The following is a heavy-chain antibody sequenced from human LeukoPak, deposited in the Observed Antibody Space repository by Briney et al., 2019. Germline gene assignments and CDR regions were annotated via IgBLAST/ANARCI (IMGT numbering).Heavy chain of an antibody. J-gene: IGHJ3*02. CDR2: IGGGGTT. V-gene: IGHV3-23*01. CDR1: GFTLSNFA. D-gene: IGHD5-24*01. Sequence: GGSLRLSCTASGFTLSNFAMNWVRQAPGRGLEWVSVIGGGGTTYYVDSVKGRFTISRDNSRNTLYLQMNSLRAEDTAIYYCAKKMDGTYAFDIWGQGTMVTVSS. CDR3: AKKMDGTYAFDI.